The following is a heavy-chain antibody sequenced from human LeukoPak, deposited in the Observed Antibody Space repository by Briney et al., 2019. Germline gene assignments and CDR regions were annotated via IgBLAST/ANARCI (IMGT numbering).Heavy chain of an antibody. D-gene: IGHD1/OR15-1a*01. CDR1: GGTFSSYA. V-gene: IGHV1-69*06. CDR2: IIPIFGTA. CDR3: ARVVITGTIYYYYYMDV. J-gene: IGHJ6*03. Sequence: EASVKVSCKASGGTFSSYAISWVRQAPGQGLEWMGGIIPIFGTANYAQKFQGRVTITADKSTSTAYMELSSLRSEDTAVYYCARVVITGTIYYYYYMDVWGKGTTVTVSS.